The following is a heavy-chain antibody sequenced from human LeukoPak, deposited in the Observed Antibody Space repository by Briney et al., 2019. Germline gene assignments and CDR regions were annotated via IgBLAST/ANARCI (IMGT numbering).Heavy chain of an antibody. D-gene: IGHD5-18*01. CDR2: IYYSGST. J-gene: IGHJ4*02. Sequence: SETLSLTCTVSGGSISSYYWSWIRQPPGKGPEWIGYIYYSGSTNYNPSLKSRVTISVDTSKNQFSLKLSSVTAADTAVYYCARYSYGILFDYWGQGTLVTVSS. V-gene: IGHV4-59*01. CDR1: GGSISSYY. CDR3: ARYSYGILFDY.